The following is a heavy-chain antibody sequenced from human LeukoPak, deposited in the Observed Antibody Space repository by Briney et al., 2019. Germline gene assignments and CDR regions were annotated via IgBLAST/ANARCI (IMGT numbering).Heavy chain of an antibody. CDR3: ARGGDLRDLGIWFGELLLDY. V-gene: IGHV4-4*07. D-gene: IGHD3-10*01. Sequence: SETLSLTCTVSGGSISSYYWSWIRQPAGKGLEWIGRIYTSGSTNYNPSLKSRVTMSVDTSKNQFSLKLSSVTAADTAVYYCARGGDLRDLGIWFGELLLDYWGQGTLVTVSS. CDR1: GGSISSYY. CDR2: IYTSGST. J-gene: IGHJ4*02.